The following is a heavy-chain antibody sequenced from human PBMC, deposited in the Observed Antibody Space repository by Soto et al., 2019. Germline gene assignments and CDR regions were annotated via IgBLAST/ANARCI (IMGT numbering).Heavy chain of an antibody. D-gene: IGHD2-15*01. J-gene: IGHJ4*02. CDR3: TRLVLGSVVY. V-gene: IGHV3-73*02. CDR2: IRSKANSYAT. Sequence: VPLVESGGGLVQPGGSLKLSCAASGFTFSGSTMHWVRQASGKGLEWVGRIRSKANSYATAYAASVKGRFTISRDDSKNTAYLQMNSLKTEDTAVYYCTRLVLGSVVYWGQGTLVTVSS. CDR1: GFTFSGST.